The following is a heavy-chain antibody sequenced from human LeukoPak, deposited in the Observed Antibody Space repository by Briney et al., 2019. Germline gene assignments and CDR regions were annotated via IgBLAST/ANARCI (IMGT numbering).Heavy chain of an antibody. D-gene: IGHD2-2*01. CDR3: ARTYCDTTTCYRFDS. Sequence: SETLSLTCTVSGGSISSSSYYWDWIRQSPGKGLEWIGSMYYSGSTYYNPSLKSRVTISVDTSKNQFSLKLSSVTAADTAVYYCARTYCDTTTCYRFDSWGQGILVTVSS. J-gene: IGHJ4*02. V-gene: IGHV4-39*07. CDR1: GGSISSSSYY. CDR2: MYYSGST.